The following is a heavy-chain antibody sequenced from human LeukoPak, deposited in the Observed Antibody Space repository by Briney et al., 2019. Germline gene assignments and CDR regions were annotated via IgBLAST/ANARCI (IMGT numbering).Heavy chain of an antibody. CDR3: ASYGSGGAFDY. V-gene: IGHV4-34*01. Sequence: SETLSLTCAVYGGSFSGYYWSWIRQPPGKGLEWSGEINHSGSTNYNPSLKSRVTISVDKSKNQFSLKLSSVTAADTAVYYCASYGSGGAFDYWGQGTLVTVSS. CDR1: GGSFSGYY. CDR2: INHSGST. J-gene: IGHJ4*02. D-gene: IGHD3-10*01.